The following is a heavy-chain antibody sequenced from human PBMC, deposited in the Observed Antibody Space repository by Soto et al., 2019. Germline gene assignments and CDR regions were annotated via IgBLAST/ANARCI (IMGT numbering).Heavy chain of an antibody. D-gene: IGHD5-12*01. CDR2: IYYSGST. Sequence: SETLSLTCTVSGGSISSSSYYWGWIRQPPGKGLEWIGSIYYSGSTYYNPSLKSRVTISVDTSKNQFSLKLSSVTAADTAVYYCAIEGGYSGYGRIPNYYYYMDVWGKGTTVTVSS. V-gene: IGHV4-39*01. CDR3: AIEGGYSGYGRIPNYYYYMDV. CDR1: GGSISSSSYY. J-gene: IGHJ6*03.